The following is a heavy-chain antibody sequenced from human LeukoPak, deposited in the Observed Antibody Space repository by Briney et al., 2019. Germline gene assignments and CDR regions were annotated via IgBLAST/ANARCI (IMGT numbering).Heavy chain of an antibody. V-gene: IGHV4-59*08. D-gene: IGHD6-13*01. CDR2: IYYSGST. J-gene: IGHJ4*02. Sequence: PSESLSLTCTVSGGSISSYYWSWIRQPPGKGLEWIGYIYYSGSTNYNPSLKSRVTISVDTSKNQFSLKLSSVTAADTAVYYCARHKLTSSSSWYYFDYWGQGTLVTVSS. CDR3: ARHKLTSSSSWYYFDY. CDR1: GGSISSYY.